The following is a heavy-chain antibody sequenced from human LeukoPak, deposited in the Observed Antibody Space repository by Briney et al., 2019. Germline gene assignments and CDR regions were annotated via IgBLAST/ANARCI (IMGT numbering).Heavy chain of an antibody. Sequence: ASVNVSCKASGYTFTSYGISWVRQAPGQGLEWMGWISTYNGNTNYAQKVQGRVTMTTDTSTSTAYMELRSLRSDDTAVYYCARDYSSGWPNFDYWGQGTLVTVSS. D-gene: IGHD6-19*01. CDR3: ARDYSSGWPNFDY. J-gene: IGHJ4*02. V-gene: IGHV1-18*01. CDR2: ISTYNGNT. CDR1: GYTFTSYG.